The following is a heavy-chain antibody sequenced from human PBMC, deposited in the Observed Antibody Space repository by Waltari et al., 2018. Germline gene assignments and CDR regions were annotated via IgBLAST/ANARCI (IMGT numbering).Heavy chain of an antibody. J-gene: IGHJ4*02. V-gene: IGHV4-38-2*02. CDR3: ARDYYGSGSPPGY. D-gene: IGHD3-10*01. CDR2: IYHSGST. CDR1: GYSISSGSY. Sequence: QVQLQESGPGLVKPSETLSLTCTVSGYSISSGSYWGWIRQPPGKGLEWIGSIYHSGSTYYNPSLKSRVTISVDTSKNQFSLKLSSVTAADTAVYYCARDYYGSGSPPGYWGQGTLVTVSS.